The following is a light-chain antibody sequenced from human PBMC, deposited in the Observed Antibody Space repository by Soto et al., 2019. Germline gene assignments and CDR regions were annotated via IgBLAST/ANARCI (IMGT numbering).Light chain of an antibody. Sequence: EIVMTQSPATLSVSPGERATLSCRASQSVSSNIAWYQQKPGQAPRLLIYGAFTRATGIPARFSGSGSGTEFTLTISSLQSEDFAVYYCQQYNNWPRTFGQGTKVDI. V-gene: IGKV3-15*01. J-gene: IGKJ1*01. CDR2: GAF. CDR1: QSVSSN. CDR3: QQYNNWPRT.